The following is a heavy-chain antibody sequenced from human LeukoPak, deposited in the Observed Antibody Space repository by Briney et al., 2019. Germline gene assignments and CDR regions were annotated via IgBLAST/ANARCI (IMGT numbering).Heavy chain of an antibody. V-gene: IGHV1-18*01. CDR2: ISAYNGNT. J-gene: IGHJ6*02. CDR3: ARARDPYYDSSGYWSYYYGMDV. D-gene: IGHD3-22*01. Sequence: GASVKVSCKASGYTFTSYGISWVRQAPGQGLEWMGWISAYNGNTNYAQKLQGRVTMTTDTSTGTAYMELRSLRSDDTAVYYCARARDPYYDSSGYWSYYYGMDVWGQGTTVTVSS. CDR1: GYTFTSYG.